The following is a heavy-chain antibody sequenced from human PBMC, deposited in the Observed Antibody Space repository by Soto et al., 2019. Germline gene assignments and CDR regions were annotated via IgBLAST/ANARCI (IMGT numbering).Heavy chain of an antibody. CDR1: GFTFSSYS. V-gene: IGHV3-21*01. CDR2: ISSSSSYI. J-gene: IGHJ4*02. Sequence: GGSLRLSCAASGFTFSSYSMNWVHQAPGKGLEWVSSISSSSSYIYYADSVKGRFTISRDNAKNSLYLQMNSLRAEDTAVYYCARDHKDTVFDYWGQGTLVTVSS. D-gene: IGHD2-21*01. CDR3: ARDHKDTVFDY.